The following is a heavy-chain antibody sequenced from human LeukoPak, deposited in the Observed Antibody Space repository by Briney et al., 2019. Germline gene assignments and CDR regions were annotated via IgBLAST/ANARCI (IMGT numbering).Heavy chain of an antibody. CDR1: GGSVSSGSYY. CDR2: IYYSGST. V-gene: IGHV4-61*01. Sequence: SETLSLTCTVSGGSVSSGSYYWSWIRQPPGKGLEWIGYIYYSGSTYYNPSLKSRVTISVDTSKNQFSLKLSSVTAADTAVYYCARRRESYYDSSGYLAYYFDYWGQGTLVTVSS. D-gene: IGHD3-22*01. J-gene: IGHJ4*02. CDR3: ARRRESYYDSSGYLAYYFDY.